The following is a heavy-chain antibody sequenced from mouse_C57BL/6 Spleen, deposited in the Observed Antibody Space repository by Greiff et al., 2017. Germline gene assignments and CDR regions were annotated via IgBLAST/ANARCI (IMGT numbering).Heavy chain of an antibody. J-gene: IGHJ4*01. Sequence: QVQLQQPGAELVMPGASVKLSCKASGYTFTSYWMHWVKQRPGQGLEWIGEIDPSDSYTNYNQKFKGKSTLTVDKSSSTAYMQLSSLTSEDSAVYYCARYGNDYAMDYWGQGTSVTVSS. CDR1: GYTFTSYW. V-gene: IGHV1-69*01. CDR3: ARYGNDYAMDY. CDR2: IDPSDSYT. D-gene: IGHD2-1*01.